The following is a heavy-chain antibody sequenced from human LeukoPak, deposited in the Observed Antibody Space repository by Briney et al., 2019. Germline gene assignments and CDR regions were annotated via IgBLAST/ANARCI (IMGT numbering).Heavy chain of an antibody. Sequence: SETLSLACTVSGGSISSSSYYWGWIRQPPGKGLEWIGYIYYSGSTNYNPSLKSRVTISVDTSKNQFSLKLSSVTAADTAVYYCARTEDYYDSSGYQGKNFDYWGQGTLVTVSS. CDR3: ARTEDYYDSSGYQGKNFDY. CDR1: GGSISSSSYY. CDR2: IYYSGST. V-gene: IGHV4-61*05. D-gene: IGHD3-22*01. J-gene: IGHJ4*02.